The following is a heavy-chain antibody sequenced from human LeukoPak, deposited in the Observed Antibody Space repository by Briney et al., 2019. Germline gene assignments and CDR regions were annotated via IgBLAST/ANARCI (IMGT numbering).Heavy chain of an antibody. CDR2: ISGSGGST. V-gene: IGHV3-23*01. CDR1: GLTFSSYA. D-gene: IGHD4-17*01. CDR3: AKDLYGDYNLDY. J-gene: IGHJ4*02. Sequence: GGSLRLSCAASGLTFSSYAVSWVRQAPGRGLDWVSLISGSGGSTYYADSVKGRFTISRDNSKNTLYLQMNSLRAEDTAVYYCAKDLYGDYNLDYWGQGTLVTVSS.